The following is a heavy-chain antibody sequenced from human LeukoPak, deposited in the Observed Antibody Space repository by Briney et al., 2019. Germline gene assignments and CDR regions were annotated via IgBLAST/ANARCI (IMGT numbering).Heavy chain of an antibody. J-gene: IGHJ6*03. D-gene: IGHD5-24*01. V-gene: IGHV4-59*01. CDR3: AGGYKYAYYNYYYMDV. CDR2: LYNTGST. CDR1: GGSISSYY. Sequence: SETLSLTCTVSGGSISSYYWSWIRQPPGKGLEWIGYLYNTGSTNYNPSLKSRVTISVGTSKNQFSLKVTSVTAADTAVYFCAGGYKYAYYNYYYMDVWGKGTTVTVSS.